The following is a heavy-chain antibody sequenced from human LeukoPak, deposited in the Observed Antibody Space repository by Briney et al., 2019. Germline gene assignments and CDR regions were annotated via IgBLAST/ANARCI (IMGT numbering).Heavy chain of an antibody. D-gene: IGHD1-26*01. J-gene: IGHJ4*02. CDR3: ARGLKEWELLRGTVTFDY. CDR2: IYYSGST. CDR1: GGSISSHY. V-gene: IGHV4-59*11. Sequence: SETLSPTCTVSGGSISSHYWSWIRQPPGKGLEWIGYIYYSGSTNYNPSLKSRVTISVDTSKNQFSLKLSSVTAADTAVYYCARGLKEWELLRGTVTFDYWGQGTLVTVSS.